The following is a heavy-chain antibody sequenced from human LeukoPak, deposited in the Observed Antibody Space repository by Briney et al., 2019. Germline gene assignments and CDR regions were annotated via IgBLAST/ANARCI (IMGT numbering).Heavy chain of an antibody. Sequence: SVKVSCKASGFTFSRSIMQWVRQARGQRREWIGWIFVGSGNTNYAQRFQDRVTITRDMSTSTAYMELSSLRSEDTALYYCAVDRDCTSTSCYPYNFDSWGQGTLVTVSS. CDR1: GFTFSRSI. CDR3: AVDRDCTSTSCYPYNFDS. D-gene: IGHD2-2*01. V-gene: IGHV1-58*02. CDR2: IFVGSGNT. J-gene: IGHJ4*02.